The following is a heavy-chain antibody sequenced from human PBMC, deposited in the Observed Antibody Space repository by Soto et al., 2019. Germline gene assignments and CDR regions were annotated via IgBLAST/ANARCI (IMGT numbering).Heavy chain of an antibody. V-gene: IGHV3-23*01. Sequence: GGSLRLSCAASGFTFSSYAMSWVRQAPGKGLEWVSAISGSGGSTYYADSVKGRFTISRDNSKNTLYLQMNSLRAEDTAVYYCAKDIIAAAGIPYYYYGMDVWGQGTTVTVSS. D-gene: IGHD6-13*01. CDR3: AKDIIAAAGIPYYYYGMDV. CDR1: GFTFSSYA. CDR2: ISGSGGST. J-gene: IGHJ6*02.